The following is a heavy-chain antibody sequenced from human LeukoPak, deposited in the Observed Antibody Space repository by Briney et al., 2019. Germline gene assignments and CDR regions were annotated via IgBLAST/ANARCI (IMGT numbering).Heavy chain of an antibody. V-gene: IGHV6-1*01. CDR3: AREVAGTWAFDI. CDR2: TYYRSQWSK. J-gene: IGHJ3*02. D-gene: IGHD6-19*01. CDR1: GDSVSSNSAA. Sequence: SQTLSLTCAISGDSVSSNSAAWTWIRQSPSRGLEWLGRTYYRSQWSKDYAVSVKSRITINPDTSKNQFSPHLKSVTPEDTAVYYCAREVAGTWAFDIWGQGTRVTVSS.